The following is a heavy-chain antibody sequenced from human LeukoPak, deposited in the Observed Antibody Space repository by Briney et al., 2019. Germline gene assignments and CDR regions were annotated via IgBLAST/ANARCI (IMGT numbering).Heavy chain of an antibody. J-gene: IGHJ4*02. D-gene: IGHD3-10*01. Sequence: GESLKISCKGPRYSFTSYWIGWVRQMPGEGLEWMGIIYPGDSDTRYSPSFQGQVTISADKSISTAYLQWSSLKASDTAMYYCARLLLWFGELSGFDYWGQGTLVTVSS. CDR1: RYSFTSYW. CDR3: ARLLLWFGELSGFDY. V-gene: IGHV5-51*01. CDR2: IYPGDSDT.